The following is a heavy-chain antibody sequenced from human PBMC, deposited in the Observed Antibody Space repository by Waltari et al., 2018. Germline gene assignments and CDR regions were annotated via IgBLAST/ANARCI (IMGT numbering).Heavy chain of an antibody. D-gene: IGHD2-8*01. Sequence: QLQLQESGPGLVKPSETLSLICSVSGDLISSTNYYWGWFRSPHGKGLGWIGSIFYSGRTCKTPCLKSRVTNSTETSKNHFALQVSSVSAADTAVYYCATTPQECENGVCYIGRALGEWSTLCFDYWGQGTPVTVSS. CDR1: GDLISSTNYY. CDR2: IFYSGRT. J-gene: IGHJ4*02. CDR3: ATTPQECENGVCYIGRALGEWSTLCFDY. V-gene: IGHV4-39*01.